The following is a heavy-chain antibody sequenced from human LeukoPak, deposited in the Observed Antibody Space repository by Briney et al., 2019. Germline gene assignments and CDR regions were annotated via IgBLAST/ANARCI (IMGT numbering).Heavy chain of an antibody. J-gene: IGHJ4*02. CDR1: GYTFTSYD. D-gene: IGHD6-13*01. CDR2: MNPNNGNT. V-gene: IGHV1-8*01. Sequence: ASVKVSCKASGYTFTSYDINWVRQATGQGLEWMGWMNPNNGNTGYAQKFQGRVTMTRNTSINTAYVELSSLRSDDTAVYYCARGIAAAGSWGQGTLVAVSS. CDR3: ARGIAAAGS.